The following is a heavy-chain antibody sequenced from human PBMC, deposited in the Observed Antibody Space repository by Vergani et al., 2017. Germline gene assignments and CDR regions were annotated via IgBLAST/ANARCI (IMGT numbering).Heavy chain of an antibody. Sequence: QLQLQESGPGLVKPSETLSLTCTVSGGSISSSSYYWGWIRQPPGKGLEWIGIIYYSGSTYFNPSLKSRDTISVDTSKNQFSLKLSSVTAADTAVYYCARRSTGWEGVVVAFDYWGQGTLVTVSS. CDR2: IYYSGST. CDR3: ARRSTGWEGVVVAFDY. J-gene: IGHJ4*02. CDR1: GGSISSSSYY. D-gene: IGHD2-15*01. V-gene: IGHV4-39*01.